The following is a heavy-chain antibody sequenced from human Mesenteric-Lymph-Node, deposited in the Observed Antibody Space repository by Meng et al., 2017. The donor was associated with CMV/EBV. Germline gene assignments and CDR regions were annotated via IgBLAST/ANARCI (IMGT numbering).Heavy chain of an antibody. CDR2: IKQDGSEK. J-gene: IGHJ4*02. V-gene: IGHV3-7*01. Sequence: GESLKISCAASGFTFDDYGMSWVRQAPGKGLEWVANIKQDGSEKYYVDSVKGRFTISRDNAKNSLYLQMNSLRAEDTAVYYCARGRNWNYWGQGTLVTVSS. CDR1: GFTFDDYG. D-gene: IGHD1-1*01. CDR3: ARGRNWNY.